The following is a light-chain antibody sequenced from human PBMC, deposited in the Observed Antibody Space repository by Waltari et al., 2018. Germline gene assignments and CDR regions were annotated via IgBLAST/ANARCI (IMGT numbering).Light chain of an antibody. CDR2: EVS. Sequence: QSALTQPASVSGSPGQSITISCTGTSSDVGGYKYASWYQHHPGKAPKLLIYEVSNRTLGVSHRCSVAKSGSTASLTISGLQTEYDADYYCNSYTRSGTLFGGGTKLTGL. V-gene: IGLV2-14*01. J-gene: IGLJ2*01. CDR1: SSDVGGYKY. CDR3: NSYTRSGTL.